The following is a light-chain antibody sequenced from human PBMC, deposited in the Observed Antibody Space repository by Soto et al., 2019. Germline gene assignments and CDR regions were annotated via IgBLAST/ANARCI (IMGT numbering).Light chain of an antibody. V-gene: IGKV3-20*01. Sequence: EFVLTQSPGTLSLSPGEGANLSCRASQSVSSSSLAWYQQKPGQAPRLLIYGASNRATGIPDRFSGSGSGTDFTLTIRSLQSEDFAVYFCQQYVTSPPGTFGQGTKVDIK. J-gene: IGKJ1*01. CDR2: GAS. CDR3: QQYVTSPPGT. CDR1: QSVSSSS.